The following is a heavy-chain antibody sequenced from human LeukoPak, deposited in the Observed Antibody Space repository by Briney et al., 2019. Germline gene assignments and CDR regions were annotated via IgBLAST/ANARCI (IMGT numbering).Heavy chain of an antibody. CDR2: ISSSSSYI. Sequence: GGSLRLSCAASGFTFNSYSMNWVRQAPGKGLEWVSSISSSSSYIYYADSVKGRFTISRDNAKNSLYLQMNSLRAEDTAVYYCARKYGDYSFYYYYYYMDVWGKGTTVTVSS. CDR1: GFTFNSYS. CDR3: ARKYGDYSFYYYYYYMDV. D-gene: IGHD4-17*01. V-gene: IGHV3-21*01. J-gene: IGHJ6*03.